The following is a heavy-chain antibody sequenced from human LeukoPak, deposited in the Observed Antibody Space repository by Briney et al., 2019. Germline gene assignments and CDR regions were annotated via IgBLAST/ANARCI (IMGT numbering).Heavy chain of an antibody. V-gene: IGHV4-38-2*02. CDR3: ARLPSSLCHSGGSCYGFDY. J-gene: IGHJ4*02. Sequence: PSETLSLTCTVSGYSISSGYFWGWIRQPPGEGLEWIASMSHSGITYFDPSLSGRVTMSIDTSKNQFSLRLSSVTAADTAVCYCARLPSSLCHSGGSCYGFDYWGQGTLVTVSS. CDR2: MSHSGIT. D-gene: IGHD2-15*01. CDR1: GYSISSGYF.